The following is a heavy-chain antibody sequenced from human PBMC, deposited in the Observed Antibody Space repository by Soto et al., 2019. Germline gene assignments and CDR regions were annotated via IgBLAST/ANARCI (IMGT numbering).Heavy chain of an antibody. CDR1: EFSVLSSIYY. J-gene: IGHJ4*02. V-gene: IGHV4-39*01. Sequence: GSLSLTRTASEFSVLSSIYYWAWIRQRPGKGLEWVGNVYYTGTTEYNPSLQSRVTISIATSQHQLSMNLNSVTAADTAVCYCARMWNLLLLLVSYFVSLGQGNPVPVP. D-gene: IGHD2-15*01. CDR2: VYYTGTT. CDR3: ARMWNLLLLLVSYFVS.